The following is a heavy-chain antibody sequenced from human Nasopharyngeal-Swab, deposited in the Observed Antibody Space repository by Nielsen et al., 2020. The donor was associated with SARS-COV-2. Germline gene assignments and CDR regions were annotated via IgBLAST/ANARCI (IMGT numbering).Heavy chain of an antibody. CDR1: GFTFSSYW. CDR3: AKDVQYDFSDY. D-gene: IGHD3-3*01. J-gene: IGHJ4*02. CDR2: INSDGSST. V-gene: IGHV3-74*01. Sequence: GESLKISCAASGFTFSSYWMHWVRQAPGKGLVWVSRINSDGSSTSYADSVKGRFTISRDNTKNTLYLQMNSLRAEDTAVYYCAKDVQYDFSDYWGQGTLVTVSS.